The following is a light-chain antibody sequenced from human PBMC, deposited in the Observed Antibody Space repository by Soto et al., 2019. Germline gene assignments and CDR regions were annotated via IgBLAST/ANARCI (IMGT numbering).Light chain of an antibody. CDR3: QKVNTAPLN. V-gene: IGKV1-27*01. CDR1: QDISVY. J-gene: IGKJ5*01. CDR2: SAS. Sequence: DIQMTQSPSSLSASVGDRVTITCRASQDISVYLAWYQQKPGKVPKLLIYSASTLQSGVPSRFSGSGSGTDFTLTISSLQPEDVATYFCQKVNTAPLNCGQGTRLEIK.